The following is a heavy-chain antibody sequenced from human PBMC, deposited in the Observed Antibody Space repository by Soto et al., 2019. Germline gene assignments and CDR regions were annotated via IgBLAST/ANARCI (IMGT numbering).Heavy chain of an antibody. D-gene: IGHD6-6*01. J-gene: IGHJ4*02. CDR1: GYTFISSD. CDR2: MNPNTGYT. Sequence: QVQLVQSGAEVKKPGASVKVSCKTSGYTFISSDINWVRQAPGQGLEWVGLMNPNTGYTESAGKFQDRVTMTRDVSINTAYLELSGLTSDNTAVYFCAKKHSGSSMAYWGQGSLVSVSS. V-gene: IGHV1-8*01. CDR3: AKKHSGSSMAY.